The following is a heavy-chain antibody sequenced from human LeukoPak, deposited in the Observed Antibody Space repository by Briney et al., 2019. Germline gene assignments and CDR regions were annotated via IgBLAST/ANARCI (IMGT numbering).Heavy chain of an antibody. CDR2: ISGSGGST. V-gene: IGHV3-23*01. J-gene: IGHJ4*02. CDR1: GFTFSSYA. CDR3: AKVAVGNYDFWSGYYPYFDY. Sequence: GGSLRLSCAASGFTFSSYAMSWVRQAPGKGLEWVSAISGSGGSTYYADSVKGRFTISRDNSKNTLYLQMNSLRAEDTAVYYCAKVAVGNYDFWSGYYPYFDYWGQGTLVTVSS. D-gene: IGHD3-3*01.